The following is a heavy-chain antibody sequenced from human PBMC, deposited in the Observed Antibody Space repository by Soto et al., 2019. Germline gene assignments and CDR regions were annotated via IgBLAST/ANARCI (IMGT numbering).Heavy chain of an antibody. CDR3: AKSPIFSCNSPICYKYSFDY. CDR1: GFTFNTYG. D-gene: IGHD2-2*02. V-gene: IGHV3-30*18. Sequence: QDHLVESGGGVVQPGTSLRLSCAASGFTFNTYGMHWVGQAPGKGLEWVAVISYDGSDKFYADSVKDRFTISRDNSKNTLYLQMSSLRAEDTAIYYCAKSPIFSCNSPICYKYSFDYWGQGTRVTVSS. CDR2: ISYDGSDK. J-gene: IGHJ4*02.